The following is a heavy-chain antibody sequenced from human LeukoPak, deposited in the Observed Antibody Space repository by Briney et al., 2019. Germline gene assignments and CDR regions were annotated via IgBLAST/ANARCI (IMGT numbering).Heavy chain of an antibody. CDR3: ARGSLAVAGAFDY. J-gene: IGHJ4*02. Sequence: SGTLSLTCAVSGGSISSTSWWSWVRQPPGKGLEWIGEIYHSGSTNYNPSLKSRVTISVDKSKNHFSLKLNYVTAADTAVYYCARGSLAVAGAFDYWGQGTLVTVSS. V-gene: IGHV4-4*02. D-gene: IGHD6-19*01. CDR2: IYHSGST. CDR1: GGSISSTSW.